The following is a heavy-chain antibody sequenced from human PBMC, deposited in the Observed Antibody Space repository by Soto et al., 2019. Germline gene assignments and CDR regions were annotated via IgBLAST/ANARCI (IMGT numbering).Heavy chain of an antibody. CDR3: ARDRIAMVGFWAYGMDV. D-gene: IGHD5-18*01. V-gene: IGHV4-61*01. Sequence: PSETLSLTCTVSGGSVSSGSYYWSWIRQPPGKGLEWIGYIYYSGSTNYNPSLKSRVTISVDTSKNQFSLKLSSVTAADTAVYYCARDRIAMVGFWAYGMDVWGQGTTVTVSS. J-gene: IGHJ6*02. CDR2: IYYSGST. CDR1: GGSVSSGSYY.